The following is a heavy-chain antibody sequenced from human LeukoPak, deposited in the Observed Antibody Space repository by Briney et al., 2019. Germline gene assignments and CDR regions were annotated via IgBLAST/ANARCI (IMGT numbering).Heavy chain of an antibody. CDR3: TRLDYGDFRFDL. Sequence: PGESLRLSCAASGFTFSNYAMSWVRQAPGKGLEWVSAISGGGSSTYYADSVKGRFIISRDNSKNTLYLQMNSLKTGDTAVYYCTRLDYGDFRFDLWGRGTLVTVSS. CDR2: ISGGGSST. V-gene: IGHV3-23*01. J-gene: IGHJ2*01. D-gene: IGHD4-17*01. CDR1: GFTFSNYA.